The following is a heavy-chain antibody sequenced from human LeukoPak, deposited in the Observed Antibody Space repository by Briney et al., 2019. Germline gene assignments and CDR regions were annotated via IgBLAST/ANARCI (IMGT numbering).Heavy chain of an antibody. CDR3: ARDQDSSGWFDY. J-gene: IGHJ4*02. CDR1: GVSITSYY. D-gene: IGHD6-19*01. Sequence: SETLSLTCTVSGVSITSYYWSWIRQPAGKGLEWIGRIHTSGSTNYNPSLKSRVTISVDTSKNQFSLKLSSATAADTAVYYCARDQDSSGWFDYWGQGTLVTVSS. CDR2: IHTSGST. V-gene: IGHV4-4*07.